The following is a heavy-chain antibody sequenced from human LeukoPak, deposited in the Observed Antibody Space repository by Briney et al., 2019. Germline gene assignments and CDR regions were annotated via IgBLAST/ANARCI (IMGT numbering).Heavy chain of an antibody. Sequence: PSETLSLTCTVSGGSISSSSYYWGWIRQPPGKGLEWIGSIYYSGSTYYNPSLKSRVTISVDTSKNQFSLKLSSVTAANTAVYYCARAGRIAVAGTEYFQHWGQGTLVTVSS. D-gene: IGHD6-19*01. CDR1: GGSISSSSYY. CDR3: ARAGRIAVAGTEYFQH. CDR2: IYYSGST. V-gene: IGHV4-39*07. J-gene: IGHJ1*01.